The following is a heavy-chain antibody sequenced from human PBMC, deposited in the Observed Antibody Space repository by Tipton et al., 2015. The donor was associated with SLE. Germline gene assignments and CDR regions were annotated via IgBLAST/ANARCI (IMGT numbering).Heavy chain of an antibody. CDR1: GGSISSSSYY. J-gene: IGHJ4*02. CDR2: IYYSGST. V-gene: IGHV4-39*07. Sequence: TLSLTCTVSGGSISSSSYYWGWIRQPPGKGLEWIGSIYYSGSTYYNPSLKSRVTISVDTSKNQFSLKLSSVAAADTAVYYCARAGRQHFDYWGQGTLVTVSS. CDR3: ARAGRQHFDY. D-gene: IGHD6-13*01.